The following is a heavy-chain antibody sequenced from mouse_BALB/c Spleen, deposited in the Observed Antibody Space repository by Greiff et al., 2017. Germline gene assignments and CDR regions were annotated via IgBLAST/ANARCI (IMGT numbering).Heavy chain of an antibody. CDR2: IYPGNSDT. J-gene: IGHJ2*01. CDR3: TREGLFDYDVDY. D-gene: IGHD2-4*01. V-gene: IGHV1-5*01. CDR1: GYSFTSYW. Sequence: EVQLQQSGTVLARPGASVKMSCKASGYSFTSYWMHWVKQRPGQGLEWIGAIYPGNSDTSYNQKFKGKAKLTAVTSASTAYMELSSLTNEDSAVYYCTREGLFDYDVDYWGQGTTLTVSS.